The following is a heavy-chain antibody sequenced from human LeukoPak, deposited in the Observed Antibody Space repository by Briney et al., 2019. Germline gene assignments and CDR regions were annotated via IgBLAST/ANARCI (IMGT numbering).Heavy chain of an antibody. CDR3: ARDRAAGIAAAAPFDY. V-gene: IGHV4-39*07. Sequence: PSETLSLTCTVSGGSISSSSYYWGWIRQPPGKGLEWIGGIYYSGSTYYNPSLKSRVTISVDTSKNQFSLKLSSVTAADTAVYYCARDRAAGIAAAAPFDYWGQGTLVTVSS. D-gene: IGHD6-13*01. J-gene: IGHJ4*02. CDR1: GGSISSSSYY. CDR2: IYYSGST.